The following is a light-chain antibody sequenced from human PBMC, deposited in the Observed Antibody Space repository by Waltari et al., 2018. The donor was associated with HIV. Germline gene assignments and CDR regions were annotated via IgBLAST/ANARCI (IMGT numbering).Light chain of an antibody. CDR1: TGTVTRGHF. J-gene: IGLJ3*02. CDR2: NTN. CDR3: LLSYNDARLWV. Sequence: QAVVTQEPSLTVSPGETVTLTCGSNTGTVTRGHFPYWFQQRPGQAPRALIYNTNSRHSWTPARFSGSLLGGKAALTLSGAQPDDEADYYCLLSYNDARLWVFGGGTKLTVL. V-gene: IGLV7-46*01.